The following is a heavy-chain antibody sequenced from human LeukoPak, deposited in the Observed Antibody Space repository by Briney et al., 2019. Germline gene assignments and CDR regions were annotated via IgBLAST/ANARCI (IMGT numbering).Heavy chain of an antibody. D-gene: IGHD3-22*01. CDR2: INHSGST. V-gene: IGHV4-39*07. J-gene: IGHJ4*02. CDR1: GASISSVSNY. Sequence: SETLSLTCTVSGASISSVSNYWGWIRQPPGKGLEWIGEINHSGSTNYNPSLKSRVTISVDTSKNQFSLKLSSVTAAGTAVYYCASHYDSSGYYYVGFDYWGQGTLVTVSS. CDR3: ASHYDSSGYYYVGFDY.